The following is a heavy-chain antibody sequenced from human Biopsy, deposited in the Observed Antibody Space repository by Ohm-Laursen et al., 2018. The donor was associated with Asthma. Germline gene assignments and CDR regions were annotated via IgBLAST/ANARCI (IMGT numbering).Heavy chain of an antibody. CDR3: AREKVIESGGFQNWFDP. V-gene: IGHV3-23*01. J-gene: IGHJ5*02. CDR1: SFSFSAFA. Sequence: GSLRLSCAASSFSFSAFAMHWVRQAPGKGLEWVSSISSSGASTYYADSVKGRFTISRDNSKNRLYLEMASLRAEDTAVYYCAREKVIESGGFQNWFDPWGQGTLVHVSS. D-gene: IGHD3-16*02. CDR2: ISSSGAST.